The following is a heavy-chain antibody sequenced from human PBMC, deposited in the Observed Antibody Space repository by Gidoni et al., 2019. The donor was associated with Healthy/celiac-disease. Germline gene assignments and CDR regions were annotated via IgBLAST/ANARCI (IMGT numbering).Heavy chain of an antibody. Sequence: QVQLQESGPGLAKPSQTLSPTCTASGGSNISYYWSWIRQPAGKGLEWIGRIYTSGSTNSNPSRKIRVTMAVDTSKNQFSLKLSSVTAADTAVYYCARDLAVAGYQYFQHWGQGTLVTVSS. J-gene: IGHJ1*01. CDR1: GGSNISYY. CDR2: IYTSGST. D-gene: IGHD6-19*01. CDR3: ARDLAVAGYQYFQH. V-gene: IGHV4-4*07.